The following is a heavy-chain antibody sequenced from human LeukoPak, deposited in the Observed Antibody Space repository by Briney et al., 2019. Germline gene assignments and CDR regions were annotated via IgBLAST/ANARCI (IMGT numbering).Heavy chain of an antibody. CDR3: ARHLGDTPEAAFDT. CDR2: ICYSGST. Sequence: PSETLSLTCTVSGGSISSSSHYWGWIRQPPGKGLEWIGTICYSGSTFCNPSLKSRATKSVDTSKNQFSLKLSSVTAADPAVYYRARHLGDTPEAAFDTWGQRIAVTASS. V-gene: IGHV4-39*01. D-gene: IGHD3-16*01. J-gene: IGHJ3*02. CDR1: GGSISSSSHY.